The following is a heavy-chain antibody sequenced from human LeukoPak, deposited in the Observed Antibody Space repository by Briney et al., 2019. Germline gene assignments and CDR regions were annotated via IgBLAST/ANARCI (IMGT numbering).Heavy chain of an antibody. CDR1: SGSFSGYY. D-gene: IGHD3-10*01. CDR3: ARGHTRITMLRGSRSAYYFDY. V-gene: IGHV4-34*01. J-gene: IGHJ4*02. CDR2: INHSVGT. Sequence: SETLSLTCSVYSGSFSGYYWSWIRQPPGKGLEWIGEINHSVGTNYNPSLKSRVTMSIDTSKNQFSLKLSSVTDADTDVYYCARGHTRITMLRGSRSAYYFDYWGQGTLVTVSS.